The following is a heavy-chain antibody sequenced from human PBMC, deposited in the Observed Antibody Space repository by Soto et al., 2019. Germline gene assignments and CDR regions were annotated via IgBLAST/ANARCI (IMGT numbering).Heavy chain of an antibody. CDR3: ARVGGSDGNDAFYI. Sequence: EVQLVESGGGLVQPGGSLRLSCAASGFTFSSYWMSWVRQAPGKGLEWVANIKQDGSEKYYVDSVKVRFTISRDNAKNSLYLQMKSLRVEDTAVYDWARVGGSDGNDAFYIWGQGTMVTVSS. V-gene: IGHV3-7*01. J-gene: IGHJ3*02. CDR1: GFTFSSYW. D-gene: IGHD2-15*01. CDR2: IKQDGSEK.